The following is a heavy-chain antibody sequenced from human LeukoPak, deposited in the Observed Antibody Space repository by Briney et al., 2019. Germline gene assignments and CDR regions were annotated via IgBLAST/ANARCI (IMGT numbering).Heavy chain of an antibody. CDR2: IYYSGST. D-gene: IGHD3-3*01. CDR3: AVLSKSITIFGVVYVDY. V-gene: IGHV4-39*01. Sequence: SETLSLTCTVSGGSISSSSYYWGWIRQPPGTGLEWIGSIYYSGSTYYNPSLKSRVTISVDTSKNQFSLKLSSVTAADTAVYYCAVLSKSITIFGVVYVDYWGQGTLVTVSS. J-gene: IGHJ4*02. CDR1: GGSISSSSYY.